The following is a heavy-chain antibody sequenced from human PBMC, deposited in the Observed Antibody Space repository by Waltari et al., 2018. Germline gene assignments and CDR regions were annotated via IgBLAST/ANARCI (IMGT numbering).Heavy chain of an antibody. J-gene: IGHJ4*02. CDR2: ISDAGGII. CDR1: GFTFSSYV. D-gene: IGHD3-16*01. V-gene: IGHV3-23*01. CDR3: ARASGVDY. Sequence: EVQLLESGGDLVQPGGSLRLSCVASGFTFSSYVMNWVRQAPGKGLEWVSSISDAGGIINYADSVKGRFTISRDNSKNTLYLQMNSLRAEDMAVYYCARASGVDYWGQGTLVTISS.